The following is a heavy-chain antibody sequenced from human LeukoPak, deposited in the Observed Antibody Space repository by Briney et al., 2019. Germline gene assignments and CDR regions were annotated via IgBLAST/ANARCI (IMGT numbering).Heavy chain of an antibody. CDR1: GGSISSYY. J-gene: IGHJ4*02. V-gene: IGHV4-59*01. CDR2: IYYSGST. CDR3: ARDTGPQITMVRGVIGGHFDY. D-gene: IGHD3-10*01. Sequence: PSETLSLTCTVSGGSISSYYWSWIRQPPGKGLEWIGYIYYSGSTNYNPSLKSRVTISVDMSKNQFSLKLSSVTAADTAVYYCARDTGPQITMVRGVIGGHFDYWGQGTLVTVSS.